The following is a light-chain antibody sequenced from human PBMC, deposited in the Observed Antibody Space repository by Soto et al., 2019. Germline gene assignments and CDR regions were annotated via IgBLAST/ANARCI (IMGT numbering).Light chain of an antibody. V-gene: IGKV3-20*01. CDR1: QSVSSSY. Sequence: EIVLTPSPGTLSLSPGERATLSCRASQSVSSSYLAWYQQKPGQAPRLLIYAASSRATGISDRFSGSGSGTDFTLTISRLEPGDFAVYYCQQYGSSPQTFGQGTKVDIK. J-gene: IGKJ1*01. CDR2: AAS. CDR3: QQYGSSPQT.